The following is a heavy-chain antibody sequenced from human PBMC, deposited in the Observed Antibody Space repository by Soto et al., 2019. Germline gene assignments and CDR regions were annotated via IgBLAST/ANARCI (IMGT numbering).Heavy chain of an antibody. D-gene: IGHD3-3*01. V-gene: IGHV1-69*13. Sequence: SVKVSCKASGGTFSSYAISWVRQAPGQGLEWMGGIIPIFGTANYAQKFQGRVTITADESTSTAYMELSSLRSEDTAVYYCARSRDYDFWSGSAAAHYGMDVWGQGTTVTVSS. CDR2: IIPIFGTA. J-gene: IGHJ6*02. CDR3: ARSRDYDFWSGSAAAHYGMDV. CDR1: GGTFSSYA.